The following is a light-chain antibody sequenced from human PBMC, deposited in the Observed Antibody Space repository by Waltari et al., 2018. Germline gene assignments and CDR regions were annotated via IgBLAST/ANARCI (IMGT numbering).Light chain of an antibody. CDR2: DVS. V-gene: IGLV2-14*01. CDR3: SSFTSSSTWV. J-gene: IGLJ3*02. CDR1: TSDLGGSNY. Sequence: QSALTQPASVSGSPGQSITISCTGTTSDLGGSNYAPWYQQHPGKAPKLMIYDVSSRPSGVSNRFSGSKSGNTASLTISGLQAEDEADYYCSSFTSSSTWVFGGGTKLTVL.